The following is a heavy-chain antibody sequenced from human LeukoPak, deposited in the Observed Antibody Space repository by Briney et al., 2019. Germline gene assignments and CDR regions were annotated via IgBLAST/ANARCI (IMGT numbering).Heavy chain of an antibody. CDR1: GFSFSGYL. V-gene: IGHV3-74*01. D-gene: IGHD4-17*01. CDR2: INSDGSST. Sequence: GGSLRLSCAASGFSFSGYLVHWVRQVPGKGLVWVSQINSDGSSTSYADFVKGRFTISRDNAKNTLHLQMNSLRVEDTAVYYCARGRDYAFDSWGQGTLVTVSS. J-gene: IGHJ4*02. CDR3: ARGRDYAFDS.